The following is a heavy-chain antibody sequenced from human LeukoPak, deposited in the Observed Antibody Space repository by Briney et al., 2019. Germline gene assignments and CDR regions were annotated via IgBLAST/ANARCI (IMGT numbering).Heavy chain of an antibody. CDR2: INPSGGST. V-gene: IGHV1-46*03. Sequence: ASVKVSCKASGYTFTSYYMHWVRQAPGQGREWMGIINPSGGSTSYAQKFQGRVTMTRDTSTSTVYMELSSLRSEDSAVYYCAREREAWLVRGWFDPWGQGTLVTVSS. J-gene: IGHJ5*02. CDR3: AREREAWLVRGWFDP. D-gene: IGHD6-19*01. CDR1: GYTFTSYY.